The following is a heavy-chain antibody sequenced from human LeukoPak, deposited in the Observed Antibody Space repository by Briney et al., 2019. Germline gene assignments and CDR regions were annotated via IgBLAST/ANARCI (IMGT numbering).Heavy chain of an antibody. D-gene: IGHD6-13*01. CDR3: ARDHDSSSCPYFDY. Sequence: GGSLRLSCAASGFTFSSYSMNWVRRAPGKGLEWVSYISSSSSTIYYADSVKGRFTISRDNAKNSLYLQMNSLRAEDTALYYCARDHDSSSCPYFDYWGQGTLVTVSS. J-gene: IGHJ4*02. V-gene: IGHV3-48*01. CDR1: GFTFSSYS. CDR2: ISSSSSTI.